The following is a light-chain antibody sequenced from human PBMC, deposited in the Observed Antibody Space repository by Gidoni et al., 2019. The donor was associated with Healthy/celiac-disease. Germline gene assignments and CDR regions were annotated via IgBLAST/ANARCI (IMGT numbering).Light chain of an antibody. J-gene: IGKJ4*01. V-gene: IGKV3-11*01. CDR1: QSVSSY. Sequence: EIVLTQSPATLSLSLGERATLSCRSSQSVSSYLAWYQQKPGKAPRLLIYDASNRATGIPARFSGSGSGTDCTLTISSLEPEDFAVYYCQQRSNWPRGTFXGXTKVEIK. CDR3: QQRSNWPRGT. CDR2: DAS.